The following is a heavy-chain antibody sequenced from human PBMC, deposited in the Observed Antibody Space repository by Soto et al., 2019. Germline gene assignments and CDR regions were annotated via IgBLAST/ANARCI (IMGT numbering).Heavy chain of an antibody. V-gene: IGHV4-59*08. D-gene: IGHD2-21*02. CDR2: IYYSGST. CDR1: GGPITRYY. CDR3: ASPQGWKTAWFES. J-gene: IGHJ5*01. Sequence: QVQLEESGPGLVKPSETLSLTCTVSGGPITRYYWSWVRHPPGKGLGWIGYIYYSGSTNYNPSLKSGVTMSVDTSKNQFSLKLNSVTAADTAVYYWASPQGWKTAWFESWGQGTLVTVSS.